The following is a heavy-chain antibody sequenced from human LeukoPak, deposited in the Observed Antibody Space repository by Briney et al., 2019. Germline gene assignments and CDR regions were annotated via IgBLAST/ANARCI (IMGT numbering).Heavy chain of an antibody. CDR3: ARVTVTGSGLKLYYYYGMDV. CDR2: INPNSGGT. D-gene: IGHD3-10*01. J-gene: IGHJ6*02. V-gene: IGHV1-2*02. CDR1: GYTFTGYY. Sequence: GASVKVSCKASGYTFTGYYMHWVRQAPGQGLEWMGWINPNSGGTNYAQKFQGRVTMTRDTSISTAYMELSRLRSDDTAVYYCARVTVTGSGLKLYYYYGMDVWGQGTTVTVSS.